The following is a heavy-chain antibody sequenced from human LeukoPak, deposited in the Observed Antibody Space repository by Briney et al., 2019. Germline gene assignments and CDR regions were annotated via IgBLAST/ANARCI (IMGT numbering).Heavy chain of an antibody. CDR2: ISSSGSTI. D-gene: IGHD3-22*01. J-gene: IGHJ4*02. V-gene: IGHV3-48*04. Sequence: GGSLRLSCAASGFTLSSYDMHWVRQAPGKGLEWVSYISSSGSTIYYADSVKGRFTISRDDAKNSLYLQMNSLRAEDTAVYYCARDAYYDSSGYCHYWGQGTLVTVSS. CDR1: GFTLSSYD. CDR3: ARDAYYDSSGYCHY.